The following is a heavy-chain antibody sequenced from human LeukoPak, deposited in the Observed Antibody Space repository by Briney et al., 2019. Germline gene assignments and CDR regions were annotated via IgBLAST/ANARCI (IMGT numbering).Heavy chain of an antibody. J-gene: IGHJ4*02. CDR3: AKRGVVTRVILVGFHKEAYYFDS. V-gene: IGHV3-23*01. CDR2: LGGSGGTT. D-gene: IGHD3-22*01. Sequence: GGSLRLSCAVSGITLSNYGMSWVRRAPGKGLEWVAGLGGSGGTTNYADSVKGRFTISRDNRKNTLYLQMNSLRAEDTAVYFCAKRGVVTRVILVGFHKEAYYFDSWGQGALVTVSS. CDR1: GITLSNYG.